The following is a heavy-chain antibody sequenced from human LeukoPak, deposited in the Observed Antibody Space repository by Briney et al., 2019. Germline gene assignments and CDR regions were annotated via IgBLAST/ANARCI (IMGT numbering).Heavy chain of an antibody. J-gene: IGHJ5*02. CDR2: IIPFFATT. CDR3: ARGGSLLEWSLGS. V-gene: IGHV1-69*13. CDR1: GGIFSSSA. Sequence: GASVKVSCKASGGIFSSSAISWVRQAPGQGLEWMGGIIPFFATTNYAENFQDRVTITADESTRTAYLELSSLRSDDTAVYYCARGGSLLEWSLGSWGQGTLVTVSS. D-gene: IGHD3-3*01.